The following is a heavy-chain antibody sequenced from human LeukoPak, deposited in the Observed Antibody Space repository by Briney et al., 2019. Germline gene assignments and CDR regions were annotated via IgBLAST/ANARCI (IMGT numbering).Heavy chain of an antibody. J-gene: IGHJ4*02. CDR3: AKDMAAYYYASGNIDY. Sequence: GGSLRLSCAASGFTFSKYWMSWVRQAPGKGLEWVSHIKEDGSQKNYVDSVKGRFTISRDNSKNSLYLQMNSLRAEDTALYYCAKDMAAYYYASGNIDYWGQGTLVTVSS. CDR1: GFTFSKYW. V-gene: IGHV3-7*03. D-gene: IGHD3-10*01. CDR2: IKEDGSQK.